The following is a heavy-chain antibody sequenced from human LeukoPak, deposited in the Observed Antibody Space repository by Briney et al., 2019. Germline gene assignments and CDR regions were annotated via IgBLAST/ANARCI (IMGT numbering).Heavy chain of an antibody. CDR2: ISSSSSSI. CDR1: GFIFSAYS. D-gene: IGHD3-10*01. CDR3: ARPYYGSGSYYIDY. Sequence: QSGGSLRLSCVASGFIFSAYSMNWVRQAPGKGLEWVSYISSSSSSIYYADSVKGRFTISRDNPKSSLYLQMNSLRAEDTAVYYCARPYYGSGSYYIDYWGQGTLVTVSS. V-gene: IGHV3-48*04. J-gene: IGHJ4*02.